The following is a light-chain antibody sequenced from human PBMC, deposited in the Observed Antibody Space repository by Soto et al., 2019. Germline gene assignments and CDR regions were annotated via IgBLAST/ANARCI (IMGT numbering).Light chain of an antibody. J-gene: IGKJ1*01. Sequence: DIVMTQSPLSLPVTPGEPASISCRSSQSILHSNGYNYLDWYLQKPGQSPQLLIYLDSNRASGVPERFSGSGSGTDFTLKISRVEAEDVGVYYCMQALQTPRTFGQGTKVEIK. V-gene: IGKV2-28*01. CDR2: LDS. CDR1: QSILHSNGYNY. CDR3: MQALQTPRT.